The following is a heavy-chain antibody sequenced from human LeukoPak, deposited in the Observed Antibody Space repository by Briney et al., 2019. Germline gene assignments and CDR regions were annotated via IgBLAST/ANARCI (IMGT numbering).Heavy chain of an antibody. CDR1: RGSISNADYY. CDR3: ASSYYYVFDY. D-gene: IGHD3-10*02. Sequence: SQTLSLTCTVSRGSISNADYYWSWIRQHPGKGLEWIGYIYYSGSTYYNPSLKSRVTISVDTSKNQFSLKLSSVTAADTAVHYCASSYYYVFDYWGQGTLVTVSS. CDR2: IYYSGST. V-gene: IGHV4-31*03. J-gene: IGHJ4*02.